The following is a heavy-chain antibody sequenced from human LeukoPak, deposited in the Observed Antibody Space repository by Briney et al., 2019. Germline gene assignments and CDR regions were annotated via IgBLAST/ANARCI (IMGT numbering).Heavy chain of an antibody. CDR3: ARHEGGGGHFDS. CDR1: GGSISSSSYY. CDR2: IYYSGST. Sequence: PSETLSLTCTVSGGSISSSSYYWGWIRQPPGKGLEWIGSIYYSGSTYYNPSLKSRVTISVDTSKNQFSLRLTSMTAADTTIYYCARHEGGGGHFDSWGQGTLVTVSS. J-gene: IGHJ4*02. V-gene: IGHV4-39*01. D-gene: IGHD3-10*01.